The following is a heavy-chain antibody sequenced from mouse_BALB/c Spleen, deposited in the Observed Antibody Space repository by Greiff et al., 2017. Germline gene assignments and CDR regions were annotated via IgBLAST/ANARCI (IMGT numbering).Heavy chain of an antibody. Sequence: EVHLVESGGGLVPPGGSRKLSCAASGFTFSSFGMHWVRQAPEKGLEWVAYISSGSSTIYYADTVKGRFTISRDNPKNTLFLQMTSLRSEDTAMYYCARSRGFAYWGQGTLVTVSA. CDR3: ARSRGFAY. V-gene: IGHV5-17*02. CDR2: ISSGSSTI. CDR1: GFTFSSFG. J-gene: IGHJ3*01.